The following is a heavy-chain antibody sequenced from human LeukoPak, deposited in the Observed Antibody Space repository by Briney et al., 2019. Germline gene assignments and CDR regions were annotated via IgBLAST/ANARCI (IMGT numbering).Heavy chain of an antibody. CDR3: ARVGNSSGWHDAFGYFDS. CDR2: SSFDGRNK. D-gene: IGHD6-19*01. V-gene: IGHV3-30*09. Sequence: GRSLRLSCAASGFNFSNHLLHWVRQAPGKGLEWVAVSSFDGRNKYYADSVKGRLVISGDNSKNTVYLQMNSVRTEDTAAYYCARVGNSSGWHDAFGYFDSWGQGLLVTVSS. J-gene: IGHJ4*02. CDR1: GFNFSNHL.